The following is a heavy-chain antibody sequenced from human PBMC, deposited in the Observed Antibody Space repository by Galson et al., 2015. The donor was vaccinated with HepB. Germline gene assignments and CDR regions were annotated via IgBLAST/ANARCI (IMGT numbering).Heavy chain of an antibody. Sequence: SLRLSCAASGFTFSSYSMNWVRQAPGKGLEWVSSISSSSSYIYYADSVKGRFTISRDNAKNSLYLQMNSLRAEDTAVYYCARGDGQDYYDSSSPPTAFDIWGQGTMVTVSS. D-gene: IGHD3-22*01. CDR3: ARGDGQDYYDSSSPPTAFDI. V-gene: IGHV3-21*01. CDR2: ISSSSSYI. CDR1: GFTFSSYS. J-gene: IGHJ3*02.